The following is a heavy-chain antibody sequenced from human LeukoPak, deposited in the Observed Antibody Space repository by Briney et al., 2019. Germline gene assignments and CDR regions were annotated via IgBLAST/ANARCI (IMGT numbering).Heavy chain of an antibody. D-gene: IGHD1-26*01. V-gene: IGHV3-30*18. CDR2: ISYDGDTE. CDR1: GFTLSSYE. Sequence: GGSLRLSCTGSGFTLSSYEMTWIRQAPGKGLEWVALISYDGDTEYYADSVKGRFTISRDNSKNTLYLQMNDLRPEDTAVYYCAKTQLVGSYHPPGYCGQGTLVTVSS. CDR3: AKTQLVGSYHPPGY. J-gene: IGHJ4*02.